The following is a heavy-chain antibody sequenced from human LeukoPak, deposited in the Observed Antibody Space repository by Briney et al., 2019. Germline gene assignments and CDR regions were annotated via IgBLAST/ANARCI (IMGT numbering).Heavy chain of an antibody. CDR3: ARGYCSGGSCSAGLGY. CDR1: GYTFTSYY. D-gene: IGHD2-15*01. J-gene: IGHJ4*02. V-gene: IGHV1-46*01. CDR2: INPSGGST. Sequence: ASVKVSCKASGYTFTSYYMHWVRQAPGQGLEWMGIINPSGGSTGYAQKFQGRVTMTRNTSISTAYMELSSLRSEDTAVYYCARGYCSGGSCSAGLGYWGQGTLVTVSS.